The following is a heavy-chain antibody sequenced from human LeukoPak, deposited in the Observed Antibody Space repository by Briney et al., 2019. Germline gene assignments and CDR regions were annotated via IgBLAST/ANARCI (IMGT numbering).Heavy chain of an antibody. D-gene: IGHD2-2*01. Sequence: PGGSLRLSCAASGFTFSSYGMHWVRQAPGKGLEWVAVIWYDGSNKYYADSVKGRFTISRDNSKNTLYLQMNSLRAEDTAVYYCASSGEPGPAVMKDFDYWGQGTLVTVSS. J-gene: IGHJ4*02. CDR2: IWYDGSNK. CDR3: ASSGEPGPAVMKDFDY. V-gene: IGHV3-33*01. CDR1: GFTFSSYG.